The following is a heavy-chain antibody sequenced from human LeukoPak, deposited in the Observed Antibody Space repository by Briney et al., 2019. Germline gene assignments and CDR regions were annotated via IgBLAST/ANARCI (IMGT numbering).Heavy chain of an antibody. V-gene: IGHV3-9*03. J-gene: IGHJ4*02. CDR2: ISWNSGSI. CDR1: GFTFDDYA. CDR3: AKGGRYDFWSGYYDY. D-gene: IGHD3-3*01. Sequence: PGGSLRLSCPASGFTFDDYAMHWVRQAPGKGREWVSGISWNSGSIGYADSVKGRFPISRDNAKNSLYLQMNSLRAEDMALYYCAKGGRYDFWSGYYDYWGQGTLVTVSS.